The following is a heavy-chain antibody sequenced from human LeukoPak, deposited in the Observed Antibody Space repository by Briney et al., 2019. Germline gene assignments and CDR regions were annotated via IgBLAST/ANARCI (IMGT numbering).Heavy chain of an antibody. CDR1: GFSFDDYA. V-gene: IGHV3-9*01. CDR2: ISWNGDSI. D-gene: IGHD5-24*01. J-gene: IGHJ4*02. Sequence: PGRSLRLSCAASGFSFDDYAMHWVRQAPGKGLEWVSGISWNGDSIGYADSVKGRFTISRDNAKNSLYLQMNSLRAEDTAVYYCARETRDGYNSHYFDYWGQGTLVTVSS. CDR3: ARETRDGYNSHYFDY.